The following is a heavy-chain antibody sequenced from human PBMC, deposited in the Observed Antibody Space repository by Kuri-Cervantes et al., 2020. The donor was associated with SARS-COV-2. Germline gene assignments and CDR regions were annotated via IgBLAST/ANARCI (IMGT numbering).Heavy chain of an antibody. D-gene: IGHD5-18*01. V-gene: IGHV4-59*12. J-gene: IGHJ6*02. CDR1: GGSISSYY. CDR3: AGDPIHTLWAPRYGMDV. CDR2: IYYSGST. Sequence: SETLSLTCTVSGGSISSYYWSWIRQPPGKGLEWIGYIYYSGSTNYNPSLKSGVTISVDTSQNQFSLKLSSVTAADTAVYYCAGDPIHTLWAPRYGMDVWGQGTTVTVSS.